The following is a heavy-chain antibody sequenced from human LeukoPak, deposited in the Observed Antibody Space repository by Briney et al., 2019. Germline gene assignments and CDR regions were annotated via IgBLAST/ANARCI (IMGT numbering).Heavy chain of an antibody. CDR2: VHYTGNT. J-gene: IGHJ4*02. CDR1: GCSVSSGTFD. V-gene: IGHV4-61*01. CDR3: ARESRREGYRFDY. Sequence: SETLSLTCTVSGCSVSSGTFDWIWIRPPPGKGLEGIGYVHYTGNTNYTPSLKSRLTISVNTSKNQFSLKLSSVTAADTAVYYCARESRREGYRFDYWGQGTLVTVSS. D-gene: IGHD5-24*01.